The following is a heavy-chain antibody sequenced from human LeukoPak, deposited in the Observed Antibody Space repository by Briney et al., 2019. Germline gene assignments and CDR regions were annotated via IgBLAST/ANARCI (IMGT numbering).Heavy chain of an antibody. J-gene: IGHJ4*02. D-gene: IGHD2-15*01. V-gene: IGHV3-30-3*01. CDR1: GFTFSTYA. CDR3: ARAVAVVAAAHDF. Sequence: GGSLRLSCAASGFTFSTYAMHWVRQAPGKGLEWVAVISYDGNNKYCADSVKGRFTISRDSSKNTLYLQMNSLRVEDTAVYYCARAVAVVAAAHDFWGQGTLVTVSS. CDR2: ISYDGNNK.